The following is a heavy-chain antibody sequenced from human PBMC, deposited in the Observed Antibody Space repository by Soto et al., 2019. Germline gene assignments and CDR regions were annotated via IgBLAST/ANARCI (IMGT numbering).Heavy chain of an antibody. CDR3: ARGIPTKGGNWFDP. CDR1: GGSISSSNW. Sequence: SETLSLTCAVSGGSISSSNWWSWVRQPPGKGLEWIGEIYRSGSTNYNPSLKSRVTISVDKSKNQFSLKLSSVTAADTAVYYCARGIPTKGGNWFDPWGQGTLVTVSS. CDR2: IYRSGST. J-gene: IGHJ5*02. V-gene: IGHV4-4*02. D-gene: IGHD3-16*01.